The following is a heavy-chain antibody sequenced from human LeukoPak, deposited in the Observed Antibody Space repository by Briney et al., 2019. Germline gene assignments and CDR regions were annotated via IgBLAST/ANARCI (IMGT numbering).Heavy chain of an antibody. J-gene: IGHJ4*02. V-gene: IGHV3-7*01. CDR3: ARDALAVVPDY. D-gene: IGHD4-23*01. CDR2: IKQDGSEK. Sequence: GGSLRLSCAASGFTFSSYWMSWVRQAPGKGLEWVANIKQDGSEKYYVDSVKGRFTISRDDAKNSLYLQMNSLRAEDTAVYYCARDALAVVPDYWGQGTLVTVSS. CDR1: GFTFSSYW.